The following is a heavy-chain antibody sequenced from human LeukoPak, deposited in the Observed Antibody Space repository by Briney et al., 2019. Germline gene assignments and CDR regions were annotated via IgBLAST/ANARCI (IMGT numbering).Heavy chain of an antibody. CDR2: IWYDGSNK. J-gene: IGHJ4*02. CDR3: ARVSSSGYYADY. CDR1: GFTFSSNG. Sequence: PGGSLRLSCAASGFTFSSNGMHWVRQAPGKGLEWVAVIWYDGSNKYYADSVKGRFTISRDNSKNTLYLQMNSLRAEDTAVYYCARVSSSGYYADYWGQGTLVTVSS. D-gene: IGHD3-22*01. V-gene: IGHV3-33*01.